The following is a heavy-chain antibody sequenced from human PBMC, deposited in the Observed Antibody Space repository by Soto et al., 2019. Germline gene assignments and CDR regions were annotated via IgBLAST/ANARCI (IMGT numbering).Heavy chain of an antibody. CDR2: IYYSGST. V-gene: IGHV4-30-4*01. D-gene: IGHD3-22*01. J-gene: IGHJ4*02. Sequence: PPGKGLEWIGYIYYSGSTYYNPSLKSRVTISVDTSKNQFSLKLSSVTAADTAVFFRAKQRYHYYDTGSALWGQGT. CDR3: AKQRYHYYDTGSAL.